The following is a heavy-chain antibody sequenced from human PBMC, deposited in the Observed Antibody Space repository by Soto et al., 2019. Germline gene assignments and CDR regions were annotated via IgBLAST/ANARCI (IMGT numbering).Heavy chain of an antibody. Sequence: SETLSLTCTVSGGPIRSTTYYWSWIRQHPGKGLEWFGYTYYTGSTYYNPSLKSRVTMSVDTPKKQFSLNLSSVTAADTAVYYCARVYDSTGYPAAGGDFDIWGQGTKVTVSS. CDR3: ARVYDSTGYPAAGGDFDI. CDR2: TYYTGST. J-gene: IGHJ3*02. CDR1: GGPIRSTTYY. V-gene: IGHV4-31*02. D-gene: IGHD3-22*01.